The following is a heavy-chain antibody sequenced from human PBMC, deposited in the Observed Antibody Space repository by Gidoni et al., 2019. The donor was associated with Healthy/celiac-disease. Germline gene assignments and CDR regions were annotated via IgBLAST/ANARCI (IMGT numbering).Heavy chain of an antibody. D-gene: IGHD3-10*01. V-gene: IGHV1-69*01. CDR2: IIPILGTA. CDR3: ARGYPNYYGSGNHGYFDY. Sequence: QVQLVQSGAEVKKPGYSLQVSCKASGGTFRSYAISWARQAPEQGLEWMGGIIPILGTANYAQKFQGRVTITADESTSTAYMELSSLRSEDTAVYYCARGYPNYYGSGNHGYFDYWGQGTLVTVSS. CDR1: GGTFRSYA. J-gene: IGHJ4*02.